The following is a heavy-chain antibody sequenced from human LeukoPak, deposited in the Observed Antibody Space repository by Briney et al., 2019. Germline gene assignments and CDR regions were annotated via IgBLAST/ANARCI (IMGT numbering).Heavy chain of an antibody. CDR2: IYCRGST. J-gene: IGHJ3*02. Sequence: SETLSLTCAVYGGSFSGYYWSWLRQPPGKGLEGIGYIYCRGSTYYNPSLESRVTISVDTSKNQFSLKMSSVAAADTAVYCCARLKHLLYYYGSGDAFDIRGQGTMVTVSS. CDR3: ARLKHLLYYYGSGDAFDI. D-gene: IGHD3-10*01. V-gene: IGHV4-34*09. CDR1: GGSFSGYY.